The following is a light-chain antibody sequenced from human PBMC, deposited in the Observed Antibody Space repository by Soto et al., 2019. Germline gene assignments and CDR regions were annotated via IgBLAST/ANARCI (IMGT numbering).Light chain of an antibody. CDR2: DAS. CDR1: QSVSSY. Sequence: EPVLTQSPATLSLSPGERATLSCRASQSVSSYLAWYQQKPGQAPRLLIYDASNRATCISARFSGSGSGTDFTLTISSLEPEDFAVYYCHQRSNWPGTFGQGTKVEIK. J-gene: IGKJ1*01. CDR3: HQRSNWPGT. V-gene: IGKV3-11*01.